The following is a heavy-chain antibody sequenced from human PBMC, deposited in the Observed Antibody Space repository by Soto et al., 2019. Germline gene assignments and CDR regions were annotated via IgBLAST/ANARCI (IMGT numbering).Heavy chain of an antibody. D-gene: IGHD5-18*01. CDR3: ATVRRGYSDGYLSYYSGMDV. V-gene: IGHV3-23*01. CDR1: GFTFSSYA. J-gene: IGHJ6*02. Sequence: PGGSLRLSCAASGFTFSSYAMSWVRQAPGKGLEWVSAISGSGGSTYYADSVKGRFTISRDNSKNTLYLQMNSLRAEDTAVYYCATVRRGYSDGYLSYYSGMDVWGQGTTVTAYS. CDR2: ISGSGGST.